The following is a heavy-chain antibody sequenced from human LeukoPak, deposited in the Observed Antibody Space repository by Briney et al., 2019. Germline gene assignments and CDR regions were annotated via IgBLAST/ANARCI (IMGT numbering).Heavy chain of an antibody. CDR3: AREVKSFYGAHYFDY. J-gene: IGHJ4*02. CDR2: IIPIFGTA. V-gene: IGHV1-69*13. CDR1: GGTFSSYA. Sequence: GVSVKVSCKASGGTFSSYAISWVRQAPGQGLEWMGGIIPIFGTANYAQKFQGRVTITADESTSTAYMELSSLRSEDTAVYYCAREVKSFYGAHYFDYWGQGTLVTVSS. D-gene: IGHD1-26*01.